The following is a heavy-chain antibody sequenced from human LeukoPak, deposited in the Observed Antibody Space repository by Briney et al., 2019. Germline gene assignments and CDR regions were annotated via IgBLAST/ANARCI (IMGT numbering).Heavy chain of an antibody. V-gene: IGHV3-48*04. Sequence: GGSLRLSCAASGFTFSSYSMNWVRQAPGKGLEGVSYISSSSSTIYYADSVKGRFTISRDNAKNSLYLQMNSLRAEDTAVYYCARNYGIFGVVTPFDYWGQGTLVTVSS. J-gene: IGHJ4*02. CDR1: GFTFSSYS. CDR3: ARNYGIFGVVTPFDY. D-gene: IGHD3-3*01. CDR2: ISSSSSTI.